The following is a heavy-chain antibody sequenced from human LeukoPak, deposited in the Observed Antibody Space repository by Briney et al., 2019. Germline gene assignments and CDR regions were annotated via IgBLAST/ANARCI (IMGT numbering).Heavy chain of an antibody. J-gene: IGHJ4*02. Sequence: GGSLRLSCAASGFTFSSYAMSWVRQAPGTGLEWVSVISSSGDSTYYVDSVKGRFTISRDNAKNSLYLQMNSLRAEDTAVYYCARGLLAAAGIDYWGQGALVTVSS. CDR3: ARGLLAAAGIDY. CDR1: GFTFSSYA. CDR2: ISSSGDST. D-gene: IGHD6-13*01. V-gene: IGHV3-23*01.